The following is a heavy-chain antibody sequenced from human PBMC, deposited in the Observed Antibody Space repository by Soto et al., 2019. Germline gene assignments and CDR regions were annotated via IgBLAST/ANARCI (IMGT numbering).Heavy chain of an antibody. CDR2: IYYSGRT. Sequence: QLQLQESGPGLVTPSETLSLTCTVSGGSISFSTFYWGWIRQPPGKGLEWIGSIYYSGRTYYNPSLQSRVTVSVDTSKIHFSLNLCSVTAADTAVYFCVRHLSYGDHALSYWGQGTLVTVSS. V-gene: IGHV4-39*01. J-gene: IGHJ4*02. CDR1: GGSISFSTFY. CDR3: VRHLSYGDHALSY. D-gene: IGHD4-17*01.